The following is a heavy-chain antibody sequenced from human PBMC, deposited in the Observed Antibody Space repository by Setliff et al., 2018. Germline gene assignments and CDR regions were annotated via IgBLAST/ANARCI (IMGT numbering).Heavy chain of an antibody. J-gene: IGHJ6*03. CDR2: ISGRGDNT. CDR3: ARVPRVAAAPYYYYMDV. CDR1: GFTLSTYA. Sequence: LRLSCAASGFTLSTYALRWVRQAPGKGLEWLSGISGRGDNTYYVEPVKGRFTISVDTSKNQFSLKLSSVTAADTAVYYCARVPRVAAAPYYYYMDVWGKGTTVTVSS. V-gene: IGHV3-23*02. D-gene: IGHD6-13*01.